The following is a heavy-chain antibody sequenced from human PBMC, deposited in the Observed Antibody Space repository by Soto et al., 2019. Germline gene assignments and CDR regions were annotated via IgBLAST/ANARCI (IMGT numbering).Heavy chain of an antibody. Sequence: EVQLVESGGGLVQPGGSLRLSCAASGFTVSSKYMTWVRQAPGKGLEWVSLIQSGGTTYYADSVKGRFTISRDTSENTLHLQMASLRVEDTAVYYCARDDVLCDGGRCSGIPLDVWDKGTTVTVSS. CDR2: IQSGGTT. CDR3: ARDDVLCDGGRCSGIPLDV. D-gene: IGHD2-15*01. V-gene: IGHV3-66*01. CDR1: GFTVSSKY. J-gene: IGHJ6*04.